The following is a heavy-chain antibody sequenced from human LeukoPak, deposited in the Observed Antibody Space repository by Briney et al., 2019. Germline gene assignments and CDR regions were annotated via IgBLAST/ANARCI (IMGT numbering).Heavy chain of an antibody. D-gene: IGHD2-8*01. CDR2: ISSSSSYI. CDR1: GFTFSSYS. V-gene: IGHV3-21*01. Sequence: GGSLRLSCAASGFTFSSYSMNWVRQAPGKGLEWVSSISSSSSYIYYADSVKGRFTISRDNARNSLYLQMNSLRAEDTAVYYCARAIPGYCTNGVCRYYFDYWGQGTLVTVSS. J-gene: IGHJ4*02. CDR3: ARAIPGYCTNGVCRYYFDY.